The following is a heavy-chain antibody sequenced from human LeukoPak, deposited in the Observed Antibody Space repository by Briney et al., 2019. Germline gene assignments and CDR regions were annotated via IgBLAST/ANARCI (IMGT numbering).Heavy chain of an antibody. Sequence: GGSLRLSCAASGFTFSSYAMSWVRQAPGKGLEWVSPISGSGSSTYYADSMKGRVTISRDNSKNTLYLQMNSLRAEDTAVYYCAKGVAVASPYYFDYWGQGTLVTVSS. J-gene: IGHJ4*02. CDR1: GFTFSSYA. CDR2: ISGSGSST. D-gene: IGHD6-19*01. CDR3: AKGVAVASPYYFDY. V-gene: IGHV3-23*01.